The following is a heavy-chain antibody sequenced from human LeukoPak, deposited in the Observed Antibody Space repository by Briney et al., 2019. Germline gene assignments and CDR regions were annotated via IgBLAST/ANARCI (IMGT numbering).Heavy chain of an antibody. CDR2: INHSGST. Sequence: SETLPLTCAVYGGSFSGYYWSWIRQPPGKGLEWIGEINHSGSTNYNPSLKSRVTISVDTSKNQFSLKLSSVTAADTAVYYCATNNLYYFDYWGQGTLVTVSS. CDR1: GGSFSGYY. V-gene: IGHV4-34*01. CDR3: ATNNLYYFDY. D-gene: IGHD2-8*01. J-gene: IGHJ4*02.